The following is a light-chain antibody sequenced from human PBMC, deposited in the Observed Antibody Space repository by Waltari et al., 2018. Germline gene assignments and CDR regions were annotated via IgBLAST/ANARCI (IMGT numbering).Light chain of an antibody. V-gene: IGKV3-20*01. Sequence: EIVLMQSPGTLSLSPGERASLSCRASQSVSNNYLAWYQQRPGQPPRLLIYGATSRATGIPDRFSGSRSGTDFILTISRLEPEDFAVYYCQQYQSALYTFGQGTKVEI. J-gene: IGKJ2*01. CDR2: GAT. CDR3: QQYQSALYT. CDR1: QSVSNNY.